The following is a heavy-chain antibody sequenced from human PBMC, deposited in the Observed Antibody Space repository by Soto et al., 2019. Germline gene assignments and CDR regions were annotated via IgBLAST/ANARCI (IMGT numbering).Heavy chain of an antibody. D-gene: IGHD6-6*01. V-gene: IGHV4-39*01. J-gene: IGHJ4*02. CDR1: GGSVSSGGNY. Sequence: QLQLQESGPGLVKPSETLSLTCAVSGGSVSSGGNYWGWIRQSPGKGLEWIGSVHDTGTTQYNPSLTSRVTISVDTSKNQFSLNVNSVTAADTAVYYCARGLSSPSAAGVWGQGTLVTVSS. CDR2: VHDTGTT. CDR3: ARGLSSPSAAGV.